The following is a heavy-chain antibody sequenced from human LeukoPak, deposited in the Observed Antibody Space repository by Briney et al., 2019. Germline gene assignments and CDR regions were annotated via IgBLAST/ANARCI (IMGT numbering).Heavy chain of an antibody. D-gene: IGHD5-24*01. CDR1: GGSFSGYY. J-gene: IGHJ4*02. CDR3: ARGQIRDGYNYDEY. Sequence: PSETLSLTCAVYGGSFSGYYWSWIRQPPGEGLEWIGEINHSGSTNYNPSLKSRVTISVDTSKNQFSLKLSSVTAADTAVYYCARGQIRDGYNYDEYWGQGTLVTVSS. V-gene: IGHV4-34*01. CDR2: INHSGST.